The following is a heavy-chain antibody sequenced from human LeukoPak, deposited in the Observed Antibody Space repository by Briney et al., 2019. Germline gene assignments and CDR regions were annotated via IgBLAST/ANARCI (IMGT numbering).Heavy chain of an antibody. D-gene: IGHD5/OR15-5a*01. CDR2: ISYDGSNK. Sequence: GRSLRLSCAASGFTFSSYGMHWVRQAPGKGLEWVAVISYDGSNKYYADSVKGRFTISRDNAKNSLYLQMNSLRAEDTAVYYCARTHRSTWDYWGQGTLVTVSS. CDR3: ARTHRSTWDY. J-gene: IGHJ4*02. V-gene: IGHV3-30*03. CDR1: GFTFSSYG.